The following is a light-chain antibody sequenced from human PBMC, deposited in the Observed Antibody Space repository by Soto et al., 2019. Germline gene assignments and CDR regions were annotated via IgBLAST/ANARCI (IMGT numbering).Light chain of an antibody. Sequence: EIVLTQSPGTLSLSPGERATLSCRASQSVSSSYLAWYQQKPGQAPRLLIYGASSRATGIPDRFSGSGSGTDFTLTISSLEPEDFAVYYCQQYGSSFTFAPGTKVDIK. CDR1: QSVSSSY. V-gene: IGKV3-20*01. CDR3: QQYGSSFT. CDR2: GAS. J-gene: IGKJ3*01.